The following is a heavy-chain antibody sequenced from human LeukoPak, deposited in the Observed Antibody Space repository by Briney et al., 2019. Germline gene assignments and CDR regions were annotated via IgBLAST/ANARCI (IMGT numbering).Heavy chain of an antibody. CDR1: GGSFSGYY. J-gene: IGHJ4*02. V-gene: IGHV4-34*01. CDR2: INHSGST. Sequence: SETLSLTCAVYGGSFSGYYWSWIRQPPGKGLEWIGEINHSGSTNNNPSLKSRVTISVDTSKNQFSLKLSSVTAADTAVYYCAREINYYGSGSPKFFDYWGQGTLVTVSS. CDR3: AREINYYGSGSPKFFDY. D-gene: IGHD3-10*01.